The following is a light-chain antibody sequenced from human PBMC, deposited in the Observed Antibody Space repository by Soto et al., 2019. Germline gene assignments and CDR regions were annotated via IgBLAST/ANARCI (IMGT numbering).Light chain of an antibody. V-gene: IGLV1-40*01. CDR3: QSYDSSLSALYV. CDR1: SSNIGAGYD. Sequence: QSGLTQPPSVSGAPGQRVTISCTGSSSNIGAGYDVHWYQQLPGTAPKLLIYGNSNRPSGVPDRFSGSKSGTSASLAITGLQAEDEADYYCQSYDSSLSALYVFGTGTKLTVL. J-gene: IGLJ1*01. CDR2: GNS.